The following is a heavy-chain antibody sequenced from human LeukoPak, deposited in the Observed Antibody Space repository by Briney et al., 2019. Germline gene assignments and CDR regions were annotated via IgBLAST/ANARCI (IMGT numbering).Heavy chain of an antibody. CDR3: ARIAVAGTGVRWFDP. V-gene: IGHV5-51*01. D-gene: IGHD6-19*01. CDR1: GYSFTSYW. J-gene: IGHJ5*02. Sequence: GESLKISCKGSGYSFTSYWIGWLRQMPGKGLEWMGIIYPGDSDTRYSPSFQGQVTISADKSISTAYLQWSSLKASDTAMYYCARIAVAGTGVRWFDPWGQGTLVTVSS. CDR2: IYPGDSDT.